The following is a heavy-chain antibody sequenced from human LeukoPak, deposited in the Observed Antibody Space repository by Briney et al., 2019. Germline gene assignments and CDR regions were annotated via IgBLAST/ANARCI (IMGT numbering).Heavy chain of an antibody. CDR3: ARGYYYDSSGYYSPKGYYFDY. D-gene: IGHD3-22*01. J-gene: IGHJ4*02. CDR1: GGSISSGGYS. V-gene: IGHV4-61*08. CDR2: IYYSGST. Sequence: SETLSLTCAVSGGSISSGGYSWSWIRQPPGKGLEWIGYIYYSGSTNYNPSLKSRVTISVDTSKNQFSLKLSSVTAADTAVYYCARGYYYDSSGYYSPKGYYFDYWGQGTLVTVSS.